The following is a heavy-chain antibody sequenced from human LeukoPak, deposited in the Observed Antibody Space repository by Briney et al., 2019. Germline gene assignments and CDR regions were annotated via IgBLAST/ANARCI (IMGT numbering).Heavy chain of an antibody. CDR1: GFTFSSFG. D-gene: IGHD1-14*01. J-gene: IGHJ3*02. CDR2: IWYDGSEK. V-gene: IGHV3-33*01. CDR3: ARGGNAFDI. Sequence: PGGSLRLSCAASGFTFSSFGMHWVRQAPGKGLEWVAVIWYDGSEKFYAGSVKGRFTISRDNSKNTLYLQMNSLRVEDTAAYYCARGGNAFDIWGQGTVVTVSS.